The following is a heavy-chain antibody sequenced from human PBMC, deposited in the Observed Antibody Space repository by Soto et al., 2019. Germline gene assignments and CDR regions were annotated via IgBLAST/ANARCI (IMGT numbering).Heavy chain of an antibody. CDR1: GGSISSFY. CDR3: ARGSSRWDY. Sequence: SETLSLTCTVSGGSISSFYWSLIRQPAGKGLEWIGRIYSGGSNNYNPSLNSRVTMSVDTSKNQFSLTLSSVTAADTAMYYCARGSSRWDYWGQGTLVTVSS. D-gene: IGHD6-13*01. CDR2: IYSGGSN. J-gene: IGHJ4*02. V-gene: IGHV4-4*07.